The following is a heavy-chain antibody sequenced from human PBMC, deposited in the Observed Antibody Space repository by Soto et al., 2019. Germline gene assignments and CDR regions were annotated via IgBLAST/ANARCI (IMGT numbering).Heavy chain of an antibody. D-gene: IGHD3-10*01. CDR1: GFTFSSYG. V-gene: IGHV3-33*01. CDR3: ARDRKVRGYDY. CDR2: IWYDGSNK. J-gene: IGHJ4*02. Sequence: QVQLVESGGGVVQPGRSLRLSCAASGFTFSSYGMHWVRQAPGKGLEWVAVIWYDGSNKYYADSVKGRFTISRDNSKNTLYLQMNSLRAEDTAVYYCARDRKVRGYDYWGQGTLVTVSS.